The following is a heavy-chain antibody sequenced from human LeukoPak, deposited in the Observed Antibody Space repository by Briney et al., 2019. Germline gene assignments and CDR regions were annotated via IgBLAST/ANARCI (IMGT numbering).Heavy chain of an antibody. CDR3: ARNKEGKSLDY. V-gene: IGHV1-2*02. CDR2: MNPKRGDT. CDR1: GYTFTDYY. Sequence: ASVKVSCKASGYTFTDYYIHWVQQAPGQGLEWMAWMNPKRGDTSYTQKFQGRVTMTRDTSISTAYMELSRLRFDDTAVYYCARNKEGKSLDYWGQGTLVTVSS. J-gene: IGHJ4*02.